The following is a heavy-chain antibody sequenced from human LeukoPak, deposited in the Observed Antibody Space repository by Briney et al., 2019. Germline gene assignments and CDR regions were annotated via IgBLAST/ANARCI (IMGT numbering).Heavy chain of an antibody. CDR3: ARDRGIRYHDY. V-gene: IGHV3-33*01. J-gene: IGHJ4*02. CDR1: GLVFRSSG. CDR2: IWYDGSKT. Sequence: PPGGSLRLSCTASGLVFRSSGMHWVRQAPGKGLEWLAMIWYDGSKTFCADSVKGRFTISRDNSNNTLYLQLNSLRVEDTAVYYCARDRGIRYHDYWGQGTLVTVSS. D-gene: IGHD1-14*01.